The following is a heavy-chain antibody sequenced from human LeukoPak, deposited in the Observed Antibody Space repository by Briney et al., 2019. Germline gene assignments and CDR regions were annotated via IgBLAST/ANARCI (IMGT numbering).Heavy chain of an antibody. V-gene: IGHV3-7*04. Sequence: PGGSLRLSCAASGFTFSSCWMRWVRQAPGKGLEWVASIKEDGSEKYYVDSVKGRFTISRDNAKHSLYLQMNSLRAEDTAVYYCSRGCIHSFDYWGQGTLVTVSS. D-gene: IGHD2-8*01. CDR3: SRGCIHSFDY. CDR2: IKEDGSEK. CDR1: GFTFSSCW. J-gene: IGHJ4*02.